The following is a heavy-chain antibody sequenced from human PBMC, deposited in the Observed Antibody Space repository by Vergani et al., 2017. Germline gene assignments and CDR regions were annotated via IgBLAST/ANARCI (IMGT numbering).Heavy chain of an antibody. J-gene: IGHJ4*02. Sequence: QVQLVQSGAEVGKPGASVKISCKASGYTFTAYYIHWVRQAPEQGLEWVGVISPDGFSTFYAQKFQGRVTITRDTSTYTVYVEVTSLRSDDTAVYYFAREPRLTGFSDYRGQG. CDR2: ISPDGFST. D-gene: IGHD3-9*01. CDR1: GYTFTAYY. CDR3: AREPRLTGFSDY. V-gene: IGHV1-46*03.